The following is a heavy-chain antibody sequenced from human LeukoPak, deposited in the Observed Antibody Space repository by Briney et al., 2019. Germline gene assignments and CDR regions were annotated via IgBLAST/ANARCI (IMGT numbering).Heavy chain of an antibody. CDR1: GFTDYY. CDR2: INPSGGST. V-gene: IGHV1-46*01. D-gene: IGHD5-18*01. J-gene: IGHJ4*02. Sequence: ASVKVSCKASGFTDYYMHWVRQAPGQGLEWMGIINPSGGSTSYAQKFQGRVTVTRDMSTSTVYMELSSLRSEDTAVYYCASSVDTAMVDYWGQGTLVTVSS. CDR3: ASSVDTAMVDY.